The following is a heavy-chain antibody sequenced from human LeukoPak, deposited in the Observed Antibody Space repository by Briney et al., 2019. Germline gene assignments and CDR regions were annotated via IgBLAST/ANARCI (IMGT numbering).Heavy chain of an antibody. CDR1: GYTFTSYD. J-gene: IGHJ4*02. CDR3: ARGESVAGTARPSGY. D-gene: IGHD6-19*01. CDR2: MNPNSGNT. Sequence: ASVKVSCKASGYTFTSYDINWVRQATGQGLEWMGWMNPNSGNTGYSQKFQGRVTMTRNTSISTAYMELSSLRSEDTAVYYCARGESVAGTARPSGYWGQGTLVTVSS. V-gene: IGHV1-8*01.